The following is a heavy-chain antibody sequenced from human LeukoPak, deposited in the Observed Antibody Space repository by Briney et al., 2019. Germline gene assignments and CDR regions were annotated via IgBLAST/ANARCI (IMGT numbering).Heavy chain of an antibody. CDR1: GFTFSNYA. J-gene: IGHJ4*02. CDR3: ARGYDFWSPGY. CDR2: ISYDGSNK. Sequence: QPGGSLRLSCAASGFTFSNYAMHWVRQAPGKGLEWVAVISYDGSNKYYADSVKGRFTISRDNSKSTLYLQVNSLRAEDTAVYYCARGYDFWSPGYWGQGTLVTVSS. D-gene: IGHD3-3*01. V-gene: IGHV3-30-3*01.